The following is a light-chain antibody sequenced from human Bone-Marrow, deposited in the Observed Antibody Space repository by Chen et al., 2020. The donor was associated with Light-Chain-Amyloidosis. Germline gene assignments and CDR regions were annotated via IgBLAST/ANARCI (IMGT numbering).Light chain of an antibody. V-gene: IGLV3-21*02. J-gene: IGLJ3*02. Sequence: SYVLPQPSLVSVAPGQPATIACGGNNIGSTSVHWYHQTPGQAPLLVVYDDSDRPSGIPERLSGSNSGNTATLTISRVEAGDEADYYCQVWDRSSDRPVFGGGTKLTVL. CDR3: QVWDRSSDRPV. CDR1: NIGSTS. CDR2: DDS.